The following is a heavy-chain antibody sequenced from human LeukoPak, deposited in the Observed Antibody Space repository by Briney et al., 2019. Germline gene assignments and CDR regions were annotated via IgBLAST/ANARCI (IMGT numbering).Heavy chain of an antibody. CDR1: GGSISGFY. Sequence: SETLSLTCTVSGGSISGFYWSWIRQPPGKGLEWIGYISYSGSTNYNPSLKSRVTISVDTSKSQFSLKLSSVTAANTAVYYCARGSGWHSYWGQGTLVTVSS. J-gene: IGHJ4*02. CDR3: ARGSGWHSY. D-gene: IGHD6-19*01. V-gene: IGHV4-59*01. CDR2: ISYSGST.